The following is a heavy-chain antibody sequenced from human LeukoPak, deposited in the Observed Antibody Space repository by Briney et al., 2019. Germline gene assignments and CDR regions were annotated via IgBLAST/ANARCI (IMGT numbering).Heavy chain of an antibody. CDR3: AKVAKYYYGSETYYFFEH. D-gene: IGHD3-10*01. CDR1: GFPFSDYG. J-gene: IGHJ4*02. V-gene: IGHV3-30*18. Sequence: PGRSLRLSCAASGFPFSDYGMYWVRQAPGKGLEWLAVISHDGNNKYYADSVKGRITISRDNSMNTLYLQMNSLRAEDTAVYYCAKVAKYYYGSETYYFFEHWGQGTPVTASS. CDR2: ISHDGNNK.